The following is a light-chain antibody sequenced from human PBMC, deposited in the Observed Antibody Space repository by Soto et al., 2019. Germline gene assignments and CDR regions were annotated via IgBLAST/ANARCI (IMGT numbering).Light chain of an antibody. CDR3: HQYNNWPPYT. Sequence: EIVMTQSPATLSVSPGERATLSCRASQSVSSNLAWYQQKPGQAPRLLIYGASTRATGIPARFSGSGSGTEFTPTNSSLQSEDFSVYYCHQYNNWPPYTFGQGTKLEIK. CDR1: QSVSSN. CDR2: GAS. J-gene: IGKJ2*01. V-gene: IGKV3-15*01.